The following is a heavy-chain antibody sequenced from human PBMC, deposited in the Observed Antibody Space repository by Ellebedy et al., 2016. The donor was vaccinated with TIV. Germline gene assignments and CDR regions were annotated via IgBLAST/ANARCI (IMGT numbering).Heavy chain of an antibody. D-gene: IGHD5-12*01. CDR2: IYHSGST. CDR1: GGSISSSNW. V-gene: IGHV4-4*02. Sequence: MPGGSLRLSCAVSGGSISSSNWWSWVRQPPGKGLEWIGEIYHSGSTNYKPSLKSRVTISVDKSKNQFSLKLSSVTAADTAVYYCARDHSTGYSGYDYYYYYGMDVWGQGTTVTVSS. CDR3: ARDHSTGYSGYDYYYYYGMDV. J-gene: IGHJ6*02.